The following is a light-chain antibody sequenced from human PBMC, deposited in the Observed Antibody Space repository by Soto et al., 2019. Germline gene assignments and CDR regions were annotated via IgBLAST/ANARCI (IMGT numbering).Light chain of an antibody. CDR1: QSVSSY. Sequence: EIVLTQSPATLSLSPGERATLSCRASQSVSSYLAWYQQKFGQAPRLLIYDASNRATGIPARFSGSGSATDFTLTISSLEPEDFAIYYCQQRYNWPLPFGQGTKVEIK. CDR3: QQRYNWPLP. CDR2: DAS. J-gene: IGKJ1*01. V-gene: IGKV3-11*01.